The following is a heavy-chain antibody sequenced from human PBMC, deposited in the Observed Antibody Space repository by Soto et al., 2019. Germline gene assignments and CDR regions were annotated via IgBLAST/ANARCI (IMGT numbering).Heavy chain of an antibody. CDR2: PYYRSKWYC. J-gene: IGHJ4*01. D-gene: IGHD1-26*01. CDR3: ARGEQSSGSIFDY. CDR1: GYRVSSNSDG. Sequence: SHTLSLPCDITGYRVSSNSDGLSWVRQSPSRGIEWLGRPYYRSKWYCEYAVTVRVRITINPDTTKNQCSLQLNSVTPEDTAVYFCARGEQSSGSIFDYWGQGTLVTVSS. V-gene: IGHV6-1*01.